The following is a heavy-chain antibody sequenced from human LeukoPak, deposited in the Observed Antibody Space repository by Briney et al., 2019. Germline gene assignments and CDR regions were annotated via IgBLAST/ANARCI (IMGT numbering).Heavy chain of an antibody. CDR1: GHTFTSYD. D-gene: IGHD1-26*01. CDR3: ARAGSGSYFPNYYYYGMDV. CDR2: MNPNSGNT. V-gene: IGHV1-8*01. J-gene: IGHJ6*02. Sequence: ASVKVSCKASGHTFTSYDINWVRQATGQGLEWMGWMNPNSGNTGYAQKFQGRVTMTRNTSISTAYMELSSLRSEDTAVYYCARAGSGSYFPNYYYYGMDVWGQGTTVTVSS.